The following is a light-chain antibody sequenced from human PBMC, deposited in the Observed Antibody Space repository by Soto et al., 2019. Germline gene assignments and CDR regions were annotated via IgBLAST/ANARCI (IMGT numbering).Light chain of an antibody. V-gene: IGKV1-33*01. CDR3: QQYDDLPFT. J-gene: IGKJ4*01. CDR1: QGISKS. Sequence: DIQMTQSPSSLSASVGDRVTITCQAVQGISKSLSWYQQKPGMAPKLLIYDASNLETGVPSRFSGSGSGIDFTLTISRLQPEDFGRYYCQQYDDLPFTFGGGTKVEIK. CDR2: DAS.